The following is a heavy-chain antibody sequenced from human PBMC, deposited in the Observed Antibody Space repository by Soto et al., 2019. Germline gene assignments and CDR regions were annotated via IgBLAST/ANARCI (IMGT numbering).Heavy chain of an antibody. D-gene: IGHD6-6*01. CDR1: GYTFTSYY. V-gene: IGHV1-46*01. CDR3: ARASEYSSSSGYFDY. Sequence: ASLKVYCKASGYTFTSYYIPWVRQAPVQGLEWMGIINPSGGSTSYAQKFQGRVTMTRDTSTSTVYMELSSLRSEDTAVYYCARASEYSSSSGYFDYWGQGTLVNVSS. CDR2: INPSGGST. J-gene: IGHJ4*02.